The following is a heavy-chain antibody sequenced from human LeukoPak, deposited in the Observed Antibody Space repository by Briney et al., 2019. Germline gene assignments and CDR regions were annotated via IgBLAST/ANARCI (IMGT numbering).Heavy chain of an antibody. Sequence: SQTLSLTCTVSGGSISSGGYYWSWIRQHPGKGLEWIGYIYYSGSTYYNPSLKSRVTISVDTSKNQFSLKLSSVTAADTAVYYCARISGGGSASVTAFDIWGQGTMVTVSS. CDR1: GGSISSGGYY. CDR2: IYYSGST. CDR3: ARISGGGSASVTAFDI. V-gene: IGHV4-31*03. J-gene: IGHJ3*02. D-gene: IGHD2-15*01.